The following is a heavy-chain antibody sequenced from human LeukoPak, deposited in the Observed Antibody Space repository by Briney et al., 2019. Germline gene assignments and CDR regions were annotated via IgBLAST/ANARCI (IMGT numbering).Heavy chain of an antibody. Sequence: PGGSLRLSCAVSGFSFSSYDMHWVRQAPGKGLEWVAAIKYDGNNKYYVESVKGRFTISRDNSRNILYLQMNSLRVEDTAVYSCSILAAASDFDYWGQGTLVTVSS. V-gene: IGHV3-33*01. CDR1: GFSFSSYD. D-gene: IGHD6-25*01. CDR2: IKYDGNNK. J-gene: IGHJ4*02. CDR3: SILAAASDFDY.